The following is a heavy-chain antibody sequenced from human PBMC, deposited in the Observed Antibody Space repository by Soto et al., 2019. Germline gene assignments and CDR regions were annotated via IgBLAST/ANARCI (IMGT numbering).Heavy chain of an antibody. CDR2: VSIGGST. Sequence: PGGSLRLSCAASGFTFSSYAMGWVRQGPGKGLEWVAVVSIGGSTHYADSVRGRFTISRENSKNTLSLQMNSLTAEDTAVYFCAKRRGAGGHFHYRGQGAMVTVYS. CDR1: GFTFSSYA. CDR3: AKRRGAGGHFHY. D-gene: IGHD2-15*01. V-gene: IGHV3-23*01. J-gene: IGHJ4*02.